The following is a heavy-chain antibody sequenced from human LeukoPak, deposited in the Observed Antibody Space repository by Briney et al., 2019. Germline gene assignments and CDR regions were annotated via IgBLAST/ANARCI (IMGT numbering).Heavy chain of an antibody. D-gene: IGHD1-26*01. J-gene: IGHJ4*02. V-gene: IGHV3-49*04. Sequence: GGSLRLSCTASGFTFGDYAMSWVRQAPGKGLEWVGFIRSKAYGGTTEYAASVKGRFTISRDDSKSIAYLQMNSLKTEDTAVYYCTSLNPEWGLLPFDYWGQGTLVTVSS. CDR3: TSLNPEWGLLPFDY. CDR1: GFTFGDYA. CDR2: IRSKAYGGTT.